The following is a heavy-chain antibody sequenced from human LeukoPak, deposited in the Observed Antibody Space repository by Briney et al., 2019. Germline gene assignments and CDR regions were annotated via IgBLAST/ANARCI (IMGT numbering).Heavy chain of an antibody. J-gene: IGHJ5*02. CDR3: ARVAAAAGIINWFDP. CDR2: IYYSGST. CDR1: GGSISSYY. V-gene: IGHV4-59*01. D-gene: IGHD6-13*01. Sequence: PSETLSLTCTVSGGSISSYYWSWTRQPPGKGLEWIGYIYYSGSTNYSPSLKSRVTISVDTSKNQFSPKLSSVTAADTAVYYCARVAAAAGIINWFDPWGQGTLVTVSS.